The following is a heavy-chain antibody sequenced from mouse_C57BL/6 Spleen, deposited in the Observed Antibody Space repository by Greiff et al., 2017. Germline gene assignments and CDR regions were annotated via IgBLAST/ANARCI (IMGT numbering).Heavy chain of an antibody. Sequence: EVQLVESGGGLVKPGGSLKLSCAASGFTFSSYTMSWVRQTPEKRLEWVATISGGGGNTYYPDRVKGRFTISRDNAKNTLYLQMSSLRSEDTALYYCAREGYYDYDLYAMDYWGQGTSVTVSS. CDR3: AREGYYDYDLYAMDY. CDR2: ISGGGGNT. J-gene: IGHJ4*01. CDR1: GFTFSSYT. V-gene: IGHV5-9*01. D-gene: IGHD2-4*01.